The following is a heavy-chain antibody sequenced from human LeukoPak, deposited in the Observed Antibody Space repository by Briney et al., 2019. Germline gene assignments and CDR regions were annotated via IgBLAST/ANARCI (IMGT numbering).Heavy chain of an antibody. CDR3: VRVGLTNGGFFDS. D-gene: IGHD2-15*01. Sequence: PGGSLRLSCAASEFTFSRYWMHWVRQAPGKGLVWVSRISNDGSITTYADSVKGRFTISRDNAKNTLYLQMNSLRAEDTAVYYCVRVGLTNGGFFDSWGQGALVTVSS. J-gene: IGHJ4*02. V-gene: IGHV3-74*01. CDR2: ISNDGSIT. CDR1: EFTFSRYW.